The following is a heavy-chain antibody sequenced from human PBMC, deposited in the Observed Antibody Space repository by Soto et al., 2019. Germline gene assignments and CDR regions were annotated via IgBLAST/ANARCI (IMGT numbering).Heavy chain of an antibody. V-gene: IGHV1-2*02. CDR2: VNPNGGDT. D-gene: IGHD3-10*01. J-gene: IGHJ4*02. CDR1: GYTFNEHY. CDR3: ARDSDRWTYGLGSWLE. Sequence: QAQLVQSGAEMRQPGASVKVSCKASGYTFNEHYIHWVRQAPGQSLEWMGWVNPNGGDTNYAQKFRGRVTMTIETSISTAYMELAGLRSDDRATYYCARDSDRWTYGLGSWLEWGQGSPVTVSS.